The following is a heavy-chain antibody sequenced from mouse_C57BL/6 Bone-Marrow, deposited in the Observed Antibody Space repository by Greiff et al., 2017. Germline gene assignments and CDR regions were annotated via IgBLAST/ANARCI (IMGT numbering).Heavy chain of an antibody. CDR2: ISDGGSYT. V-gene: IGHV5-4*01. CDR1: GFTFSSYA. J-gene: IGHJ4*01. Sequence: EVKLMESGGGLVKPGGSLILSCAASGFTFSSYAMSWVRQTPEKRLEWVATISDGGSYTYYPDNVKGRFTISRDNAKNNLYLQMSHLKSEDTAMYYCARDGEMDYWGQGTSVTVSS. CDR3: ARDGEMDY.